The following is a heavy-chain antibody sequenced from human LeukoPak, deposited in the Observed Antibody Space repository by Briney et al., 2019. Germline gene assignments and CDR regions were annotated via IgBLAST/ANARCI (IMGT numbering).Heavy chain of an antibody. V-gene: IGHV1-18*01. J-gene: IGHJ4*02. Sequence: ASVKVSCKASGYTFTSYGISWVRQAPGQGLEWMGLSSGYNGNTNYAQKFQGRVTMTTDPSTSTAYMELRSLRSDDTAVYYCARGSITRSTYSVYWGQGTLVTVSS. D-gene: IGHD1-7*01. CDR3: ARGSITRSTYSVY. CDR2: SSGYNGNT. CDR1: GYTFTSYG.